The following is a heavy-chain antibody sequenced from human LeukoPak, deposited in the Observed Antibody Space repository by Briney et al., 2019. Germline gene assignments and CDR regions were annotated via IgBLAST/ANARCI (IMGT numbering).Heavy chain of an antibody. CDR3: AGSYYGSGSYYPKRPDDNGIEV. J-gene: IGHJ6*02. Sequence: SETLSLTCAVYGGSFSGYYWSWIRQHPGKGLEWIGEINHSGATNYNPSLKSRVTISVDTSKNQVSLKLSSVPDADTAVYYCAGSYYGSGSYYPKRPDDNGIEVWGQGTPVTVSS. V-gene: IGHV4-34*01. CDR2: INHSGAT. D-gene: IGHD3-10*01. CDR1: GGSFSGYY.